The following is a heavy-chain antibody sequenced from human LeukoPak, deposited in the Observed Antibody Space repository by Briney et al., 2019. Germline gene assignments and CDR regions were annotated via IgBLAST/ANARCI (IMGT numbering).Heavy chain of an antibody. J-gene: IGHJ4*02. CDR1: GFPFGGYW. D-gene: IGHD1-26*01. CDR2: IASDGST. V-gene: IGHV3-74*01. Sequence: TGGPLGLSGAASGFPFGGYWCTWVGQPPGKGLVWVSRIASDGSTVYADSVKGRFTISRDNAKDTVYLQMNSLRVEDTAVYYCIGSGGWPGYWGQGTLVTVSS. CDR3: IGSGGWPGY.